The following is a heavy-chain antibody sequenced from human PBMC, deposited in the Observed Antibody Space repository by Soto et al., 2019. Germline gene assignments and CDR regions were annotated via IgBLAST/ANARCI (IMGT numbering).Heavy chain of an antibody. CDR3: AKAWNFVGIYYYGMDV. J-gene: IGHJ6*01. CDR1: GFTFSSYG. D-gene: IGHD2-21*01. CDR2: ISYDGSNK. V-gene: IGHV3-30*18. Sequence: GGSLRLSCAASGFTFSSYGMHWVRQAPGKGLEWVAVISYDGSNKYYADSVKGRFTISRDNSKNTLYLQMNSLRAEDTAVYYCAKAWNFVGIYYYGMDVSGEGSKVTV.